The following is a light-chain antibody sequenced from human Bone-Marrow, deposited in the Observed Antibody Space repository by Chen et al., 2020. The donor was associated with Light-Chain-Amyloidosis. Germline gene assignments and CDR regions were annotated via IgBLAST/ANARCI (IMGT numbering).Light chain of an antibody. V-gene: IGKV3-20*01. Sequence: DIVFPKSPRTLSVSPVEWATLSCRASQRVSSTYLAWYQQKPGQAPRLLIYGASSRATGIPDRFSGSGSGTDFTLTISRVEPEDFAVYYCQQYDSTPLFTFGPGTKVDIK. J-gene: IGKJ3*01. CDR2: GAS. CDR3: QQYDSTPLFT. CDR1: QRVSSTY.